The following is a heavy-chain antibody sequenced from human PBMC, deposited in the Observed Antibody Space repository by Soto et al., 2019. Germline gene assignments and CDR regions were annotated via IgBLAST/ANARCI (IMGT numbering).Heavy chain of an antibody. V-gene: IGHV1-46*01. CDR1: GYSFTDNL. CDR3: ARVGQLLGRAFDI. CDR2: INHSVSGT. D-gene: IGHD6-19*01. Sequence: QVLLVQSGAEVKKPGASMKLSCKTSGYSFTDNLIHWVRQAPGQGLESMGVINHSVSGTAYARKVHSRFXMPSDTSSSTVYMDLNSLHSEDTAVYYCARVGQLLGRAFDIWGQGTMVTVSS. J-gene: IGHJ3*02.